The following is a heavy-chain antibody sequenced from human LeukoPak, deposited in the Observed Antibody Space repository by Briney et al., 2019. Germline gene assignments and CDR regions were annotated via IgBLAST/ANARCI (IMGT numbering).Heavy chain of an antibody. CDR3: AREGTV. CDR2: IWYDGSNK. D-gene: IGHD4-11*01. J-gene: IGHJ4*02. Sequence: SLRHSYAASGFTFSNYGMHWVGPAPGKRLEGVAVIWYDGSNKYYADSVKGRFTISRDNSKNTLYLQMNSLRAEDTAVYYCAREGTVRGQGTLVTVSS. CDR1: GFTFSNYG. V-gene: IGHV3-33*01.